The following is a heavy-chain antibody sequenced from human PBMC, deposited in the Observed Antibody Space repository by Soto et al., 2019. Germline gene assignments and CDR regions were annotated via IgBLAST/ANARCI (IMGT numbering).Heavy chain of an antibody. CDR1: GGSISSGGYS. J-gene: IGHJ1*01. Sequence: SETLSLTCAVSGGSISSGGYSWSWIRQPPGKGLEWIGYIYHSGSTYYNPSLKSRVTISVDTSKNQFSLKLSSVTAADTAVYYCATQTYYYDSSGPTFQHWGQGTLVTVSS. CDR2: IYHSGST. CDR3: ATQTYYYDSSGPTFQH. D-gene: IGHD3-22*01. V-gene: IGHV4-30-2*05.